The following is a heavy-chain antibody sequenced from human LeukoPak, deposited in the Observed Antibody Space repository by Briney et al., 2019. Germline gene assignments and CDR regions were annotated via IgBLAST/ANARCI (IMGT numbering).Heavy chain of an antibody. J-gene: IGHJ4*02. CDR3: ARDGGGSFDY. CDR1: GFTFSGYW. Sequence: GGSLRLSCAASGFTFSGYWMHWVRQAPGMGLVWVSRITGDGISTSYADSVKGRFTISRDNAKNSLYLQMNSLRAEDTAVYYCARDGGGSFDYWGQGTLVTVSS. V-gene: IGHV3-74*01. D-gene: IGHD3-16*01. CDR2: ITGDGIST.